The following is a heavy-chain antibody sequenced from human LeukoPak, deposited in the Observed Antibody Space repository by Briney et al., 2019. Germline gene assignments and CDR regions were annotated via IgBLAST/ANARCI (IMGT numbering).Heavy chain of an antibody. CDR2: ISYDGSNK. J-gene: IGHJ4*02. D-gene: IGHD6-13*01. CDR1: GFTFSSYG. Sequence: GGSLRLSCAASGFTFSSYGMHWVRQAPGKGLEWVAVISYDGSNKYYADSVKGRFTISRDNSKNTLYLQMNSLRAEDTAVYYCAKDDGSSWYSGFDYWGQGTLVTVSS. CDR3: AKDDGSSWYSGFDY. V-gene: IGHV3-30*18.